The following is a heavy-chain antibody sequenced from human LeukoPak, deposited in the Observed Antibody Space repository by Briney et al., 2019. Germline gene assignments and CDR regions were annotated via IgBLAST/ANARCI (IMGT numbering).Heavy chain of an antibody. V-gene: IGHV4-34*01. CDR2: INHSGSI. CDR1: GGSFSGYY. CDR3: AGSIAVAGTHY. D-gene: IGHD6-19*01. J-gene: IGHJ4*02. Sequence: SETLSLTCAVYGGSFSGYYWSWIRQPPGKGLEWIGEINHSGSINYNPSLKSRVTISVDTSKNQFSLKLSSVTAADTAVYYCAGSIAVAGTHYWGQGTLVTVSS.